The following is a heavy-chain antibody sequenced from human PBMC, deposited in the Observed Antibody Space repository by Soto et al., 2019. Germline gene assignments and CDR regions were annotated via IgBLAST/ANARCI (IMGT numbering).Heavy chain of an antibody. V-gene: IGHV3-49*04. J-gene: IGHJ4*02. CDR1: GFTFGDYA. Sequence: EVQLVESGGGLVQPGRSLRLSCTASGFTFGDYAMSWVRQAPGKGLEWVGFIRSKAYGGTTEYAASVKGRFTISRDDSKSIAYLQMNSLKTEDTAVYYCTRDGARGAHFDYWGQGTLVTVSS. CDR3: TRDGARGAHFDY. D-gene: IGHD3-10*01. CDR2: IRSKAYGGTT.